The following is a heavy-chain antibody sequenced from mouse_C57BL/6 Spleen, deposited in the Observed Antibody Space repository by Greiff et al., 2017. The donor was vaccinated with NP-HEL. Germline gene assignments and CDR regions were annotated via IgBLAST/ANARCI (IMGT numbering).Heavy chain of an antibody. D-gene: IGHD2-4*01. J-gene: IGHJ3*01. CDR2: ISDGGSYT. CDR1: GFTFSSYA. V-gene: IGHV5-4*01. CDR3: ARDMITTRGFAY. Sequence: EVQLVESGGGLVKPGGSLKLSCAASGFTFSSYAMSWVRQTPAKRLEWVATISDGGSYTYYPDNVKGRFTISRDNAKNNLYLQMSHLKSEDTAMYYCARDMITTRGFAYWGQGTLVTVSA.